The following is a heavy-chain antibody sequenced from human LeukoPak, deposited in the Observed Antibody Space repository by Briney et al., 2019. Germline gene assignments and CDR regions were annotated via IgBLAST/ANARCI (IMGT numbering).Heavy chain of an antibody. J-gene: IGHJ2*01. Sequence: PSETLSLTCSVSGGSITGYSWGWVRQPPGKGLECIGYMFDRGSPNLHPSLQNRVSTSVDTSKNEFSLRLTSVTAADTAVYYCARRIQLWSYWHFGLWGRGTLVTVSS. V-gene: IGHV4-4*09. D-gene: IGHD5-18*01. CDR2: MFDRGSP. CDR3: ARRIQLWSYWHFGL. CDR1: GGSITGYS.